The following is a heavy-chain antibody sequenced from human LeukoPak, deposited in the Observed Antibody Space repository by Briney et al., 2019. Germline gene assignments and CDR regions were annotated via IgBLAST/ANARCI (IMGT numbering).Heavy chain of an antibody. CDR1: GFTFSSYG. CDR3: AKDFGLGSYPRWFDL. J-gene: IGHJ5*02. CDR2: ISYDGSNK. D-gene: IGHD3-10*01. Sequence: GGALRLSCAASGFTFSSYGMHWVRQAPGKGLEGVAVISYDGSNKYYVDSVKGRFTISRDNSKNTLYVQMNSLRPEDTAVYYCAKDFGLGSYPRWFDLWGQGTLVTVSS. V-gene: IGHV3-30*18.